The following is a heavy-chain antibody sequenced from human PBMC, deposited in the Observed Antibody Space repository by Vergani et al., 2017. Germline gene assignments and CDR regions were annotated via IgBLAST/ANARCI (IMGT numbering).Heavy chain of an antibody. CDR3: ARDLYDYVWGSYRRYYYGMDV. CDR1: GFTFIMHA. D-gene: IGHD3-16*02. J-gene: IGHJ6*02. V-gene: IGHV3-23*01. Sequence: EVQLLESGGDLVQPGGSLRLSCAASGFTFIMHAMSWVRQAPGKGLEWVSTLSASDRRTHYADSVKGRFTISRDNAKNSLYLQMNSLRAEDTAVYYCARDLYDYVWGSYRRYYYGMDVWGQGP. CDR2: LSASDRRT.